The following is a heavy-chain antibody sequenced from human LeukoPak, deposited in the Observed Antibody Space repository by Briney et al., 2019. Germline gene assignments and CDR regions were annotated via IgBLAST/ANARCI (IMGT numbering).Heavy chain of an antibody. J-gene: IGHJ4*02. CDR1: GYSISSGYY. V-gene: IGHV4-38-2*01. Sequence: PSETLSLTCAVSGYSISSGYYWGWIRQPPGKGLEWIGSMHHSGKAYYNPSLRSRVTISVDTSKNQFSLKLSSVTAADTAVYYCARVEIAVSLRFDYWGQGTLVTVSS. D-gene: IGHD2-15*01. CDR3: ARVEIAVSLRFDY. CDR2: MHHSGKA.